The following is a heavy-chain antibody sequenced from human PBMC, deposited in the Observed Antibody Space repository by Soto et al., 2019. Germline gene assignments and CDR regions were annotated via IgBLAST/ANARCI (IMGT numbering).Heavy chain of an antibody. J-gene: IGHJ6*02. CDR3: ASAAREYYYYGMDV. V-gene: IGHV3-23*01. Sequence: EVQLLESGGGLVQPGGSLRLSCAASGFTFSSYAMSWVRQAPGKGLEWVSAISGSGGSTYYADSVKGRFTISRDNSKNTPYLQMNGLRAEDPAVYYCASAAREYYYYGMDVWGQGTTVTVSS. CDR1: GFTFSSYA. CDR2: ISGSGGST.